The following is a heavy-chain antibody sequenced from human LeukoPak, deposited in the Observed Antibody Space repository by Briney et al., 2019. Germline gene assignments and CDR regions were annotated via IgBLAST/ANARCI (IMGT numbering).Heavy chain of an antibody. CDR2: MSYSGNS. CDR3: ARNGGRWSFDY. J-gene: IGHJ4*02. CDR1: GGSISTYY. V-gene: IGHV4-59*08. D-gene: IGHD6-13*01. Sequence: SETVSLTCTVSGGSISTYYWSWIRQSPGKGLEWIGYMSYSGNSNYSPSLESRVTVSVDTSKNQFSLKLTSVTAADTAVYYCARNGGRWSFDYWGQGTLVTVSS.